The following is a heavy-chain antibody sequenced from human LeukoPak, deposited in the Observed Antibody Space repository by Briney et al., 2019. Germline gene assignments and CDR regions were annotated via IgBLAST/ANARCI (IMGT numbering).Heavy chain of an antibody. CDR1: GYTFTGYY. Sequence: GASVTVSCKASGYTFTGYYMHWVRQAPGQGLEWMGRINPNSGGTNYAQKFQGRVTMTRDTSISTAYMELSRLRSDDTAVYYCARDPIVVVPAANDAFDIWGQGTIVTVSS. V-gene: IGHV1-2*06. J-gene: IGHJ3*02. CDR3: ARDPIVVVPAANDAFDI. D-gene: IGHD2-2*01. CDR2: INPNSGGT.